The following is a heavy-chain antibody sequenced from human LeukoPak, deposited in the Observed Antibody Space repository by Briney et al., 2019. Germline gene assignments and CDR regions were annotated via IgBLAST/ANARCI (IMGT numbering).Heavy chain of an antibody. CDR2: IIPIFGTA. CDR3: ARVPLGYYYDSSGYYLGY. V-gene: IGHV1-69*13. CDR1: GGTFSSYA. J-gene: IGHJ4*02. Sequence: SVKVSCKASGGTFSSYAISWVRQAPGQGLEWMGGIIPIFGTANYAQKFQGRVTITADESTSTAYMELSSLRSEDTAVYYCARVPLGYYYDSSGYYLGYWGQGTLVTVSS. D-gene: IGHD3-22*01.